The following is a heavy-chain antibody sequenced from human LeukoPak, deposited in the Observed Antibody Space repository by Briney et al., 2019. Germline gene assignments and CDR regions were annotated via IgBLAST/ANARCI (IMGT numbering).Heavy chain of an antibody. J-gene: IGHJ4*02. Sequence: PGGSLRLSCAASGFTFSSYGMHWVRQAPGKGLEWVAFIRYDGSNKYYADSVKGRFTISRDNSKNTLYLQMNSLRAEDTAVYYCAREDDSSGYTLDYWGQGTLVTVSS. CDR1: GFTFSSYG. D-gene: IGHD3-22*01. CDR2: IRYDGSNK. CDR3: AREDDSSGYTLDY. V-gene: IGHV3-30*02.